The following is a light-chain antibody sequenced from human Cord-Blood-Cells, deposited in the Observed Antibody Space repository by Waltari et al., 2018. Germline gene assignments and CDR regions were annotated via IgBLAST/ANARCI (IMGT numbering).Light chain of an antibody. V-gene: IGKV3-11*01. CDR1: QRVRSY. Sequence: EIVLTQSPATLSLSLGERATISCRASQRVRSYLVWYQQNHGQDRRLLIYDASNSATGIPARFSGSWSGTDLSRTISSLEPEDFAVYDCQQRSNWPPSYSFGQGTELEIK. J-gene: IGKJ2*03. CDR3: QQRSNWPPSYS. CDR2: DAS.